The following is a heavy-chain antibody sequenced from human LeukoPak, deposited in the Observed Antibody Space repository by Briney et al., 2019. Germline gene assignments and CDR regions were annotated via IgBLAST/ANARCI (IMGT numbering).Heavy chain of an antibody. D-gene: IGHD1-26*01. CDR1: GYTFTSYD. V-gene: IGHV1-8*03. CDR3: ASTWEPELPHDAFDI. Sequence: ASVKVSCKASGYTFTSYDINCVRQATGQGLEWMGWMNPNSGNTGYAQKFQGRVTITRNTSISTAYMELSSLRSEDTAVYYCASTWEPELPHDAFDIWGQGTMVTVSS. CDR2: MNPNSGNT. J-gene: IGHJ3*02.